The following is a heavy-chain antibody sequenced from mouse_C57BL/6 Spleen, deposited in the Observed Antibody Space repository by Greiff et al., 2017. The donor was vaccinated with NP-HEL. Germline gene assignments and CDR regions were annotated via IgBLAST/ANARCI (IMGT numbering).Heavy chain of an antibody. CDR2: IDPETGGT. J-gene: IGHJ1*03. CDR3: TKDSSSQRAFDV. Sequence: VKLQQSGAELVRPGASVTLSCKASGYTFTDYEMHWVKQTPVHGLEWIGAIDPETGGTAYNQKFKGKAILTADKSSSTAYMELRSLTSEDSAVYYCTKDSSSQRAFDVWGTGTTVTVSS. V-gene: IGHV1-15*01. CDR1: GYTFTDYE. D-gene: IGHD1-1*01.